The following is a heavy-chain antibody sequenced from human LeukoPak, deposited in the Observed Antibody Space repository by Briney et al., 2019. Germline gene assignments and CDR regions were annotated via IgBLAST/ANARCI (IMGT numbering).Heavy chain of an antibody. Sequence: GGSLRLSCTASAFTFRTYWMHWVRQAPGKGLAWVSRINTDGSSTTYADSVKGRFTIFRDNARNTLYLQMNSLRVEDTAVYFCARGGRFGELSSSLWGQGTLVTVFS. CDR2: INTDGSST. J-gene: IGHJ4*02. V-gene: IGHV3-74*01. D-gene: IGHD3-10*01. CDR1: AFTFRTYW. CDR3: ARGGRFGELSSSL.